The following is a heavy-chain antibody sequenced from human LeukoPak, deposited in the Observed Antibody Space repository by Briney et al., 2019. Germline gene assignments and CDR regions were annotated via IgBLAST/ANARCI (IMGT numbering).Heavy chain of an antibody. CDR1: GGSISSSSYY. V-gene: IGHV4-39*01. D-gene: IGHD6-6*01. J-gene: IGHJ4*02. Sequence: KTSETLSLTCTVSGGSISSSSYYWGWIRQRPGKGLEWIGSIYYSGSTYHNPSLQSRVTISADTSKNQFSLKLSSVTAADTAVYYCASTLSNIAARPFDYWGQGTLVTVSS. CDR3: ASTLSNIAARPFDY. CDR2: IYYSGST.